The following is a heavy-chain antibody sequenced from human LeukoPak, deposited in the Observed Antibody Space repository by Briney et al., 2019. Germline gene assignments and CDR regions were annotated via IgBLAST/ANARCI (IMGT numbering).Heavy chain of an antibody. V-gene: IGHV4-39*07. CDR2: IYYSGST. Sequence: SETLSLTCTVSGGSISSSNYYWGWIRQPPGKGLEWIGNIYYSGSTYYNPSLKSRVTISVDTSKNQFSLKLSSVTAADTAVFYCARETEDVVVVPAAAYFDYWGQGTLVTVSS. CDR1: GGSISSSNYY. D-gene: IGHD2-2*01. CDR3: ARETEDVVVVPAAAYFDY. J-gene: IGHJ4*02.